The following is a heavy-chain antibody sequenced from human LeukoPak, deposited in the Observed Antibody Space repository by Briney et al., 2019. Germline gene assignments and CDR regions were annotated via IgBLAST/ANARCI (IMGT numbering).Heavy chain of an antibody. D-gene: IGHD3-22*01. Sequence: PGRSLRLSCAASGYIFNSYGIHWVRQAPGKGLEGVALIWYDGSNRYYVDSVKGRFTISRVNSKKTVYLQMNSLRAEDTAVYYCARDPSWLGYFDYWGQGTLVTVAS. J-gene: IGHJ4*02. CDR2: IWYDGSNR. V-gene: IGHV3-33*01. CDR1: GYIFNSYG. CDR3: ARDPSWLGYFDY.